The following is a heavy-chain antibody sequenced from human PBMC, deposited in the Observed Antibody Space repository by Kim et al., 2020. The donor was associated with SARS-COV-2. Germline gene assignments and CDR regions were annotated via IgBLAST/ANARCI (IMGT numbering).Heavy chain of an antibody. CDR3: ARVSHTAMVINYYYGMDV. Sequence: SVKVSCKASGGTFSSYAISWVRQAPGQGLEWMGGIIPIFGTANYAQKFQGRVTITADESTSTAYMELSSLRSEDTAVYYCARVSHTAMVINYYYGMDVWGQGTTVTVSS. CDR1: GGTFSSYA. V-gene: IGHV1-69*13. CDR2: IIPIFGTA. D-gene: IGHD5-18*01. J-gene: IGHJ6*02.